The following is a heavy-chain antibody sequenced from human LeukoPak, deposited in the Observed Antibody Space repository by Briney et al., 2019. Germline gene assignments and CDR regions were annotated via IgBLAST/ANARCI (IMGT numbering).Heavy chain of an antibody. CDR2: FSGNDGST. V-gene: IGHV3-23*01. J-gene: IGHJ6*03. CDR1: GFTFSSYA. CDR3: AKMTPRSYHMDV. Sequence: GGSLRLSCATSGFTFSSYAINWVRQAPGRGLEWVSAFSGNDGSTYYADSVRGRFTISRDNSKHTLYLQMTSLRAEDAAVYYCAKMTPRSYHMDVWGKGTTVTVSS.